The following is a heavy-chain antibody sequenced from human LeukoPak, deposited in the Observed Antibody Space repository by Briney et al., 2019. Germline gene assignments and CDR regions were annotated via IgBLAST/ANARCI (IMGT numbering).Heavy chain of an antibody. V-gene: IGHV4-59*08. D-gene: IGHD4-17*01. CDR1: GGSISSYY. CDR2: IYYSGST. Sequence: SETLSLTCTVSGGSISSYYWSWIRQPPGKGLEWIGYIYYSGSTNYNPSLKSRVTISVDTSKNQFSLKPSSVTAADTAVYYCARQVDYGDSAFDYWGQGTLVTVSS. J-gene: IGHJ4*02. CDR3: ARQVDYGDSAFDY.